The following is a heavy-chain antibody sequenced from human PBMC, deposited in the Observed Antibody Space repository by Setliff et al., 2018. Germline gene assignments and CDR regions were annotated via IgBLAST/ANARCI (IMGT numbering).Heavy chain of an antibody. CDR2: IYSGDRNT. D-gene: IGHD1-26*01. Sequence: GGSLRLSCAASGFTFSSYPMSWVRQAPGKGLEWVSTIYSGDRNTFYTDSVKGRFTIFRDGSKNTLYLQMTSLRAEDTAVYYCAKPQVELRWGFESWGQGTLVTVSS. CDR1: GFTFSSYP. V-gene: IGHV3-23*03. J-gene: IGHJ4*02. CDR3: AKPQVELRWGFES.